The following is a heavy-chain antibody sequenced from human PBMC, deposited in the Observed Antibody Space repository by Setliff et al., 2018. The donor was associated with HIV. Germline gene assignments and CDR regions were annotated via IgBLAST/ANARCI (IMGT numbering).Heavy chain of an antibody. CDR2: IIPIFATA. CDR1: GDSFSSYY. V-gene: IGHV1-69*13. CDR3: ARDSGSGWYGGDY. D-gene: IGHD6-19*01. J-gene: IGHJ4*02. Sequence: SVKVSCKASGDSFSSYYMHWVRQAPGQGPEWMGGIIPIFATANYAQKFQGRVTITADESTSTAYMELSSLRSEDTAVYYCARDSGSGWYGGDYWGQGTLVTVSS.